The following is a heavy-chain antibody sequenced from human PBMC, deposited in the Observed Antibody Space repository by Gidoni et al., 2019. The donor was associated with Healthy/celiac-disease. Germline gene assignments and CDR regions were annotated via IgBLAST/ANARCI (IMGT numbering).Heavy chain of an antibody. CDR2: IKSKTDGGTT. CDR1: GFPFRNAW. CDR3: TTVGITIAADAFDI. V-gene: IGHV3-15*01. Sequence: EVQLVESGGGLVKPGGSLRLSCAASGFPFRNAWMSWVRQAPGKGLEWVGRIKSKTDGGTTDYAEPVKGRFTSARDDSKNTLYLQMNSLKTEDTAVYYCTTVGITIAADAFDIWGQGTMVTVSS. D-gene: IGHD3-10*01. J-gene: IGHJ3*02.